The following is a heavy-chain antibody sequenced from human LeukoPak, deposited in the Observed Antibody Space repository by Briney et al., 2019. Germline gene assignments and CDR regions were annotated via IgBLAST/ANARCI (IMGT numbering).Heavy chain of an antibody. J-gene: IGHJ4*02. D-gene: IGHD7-27*01. Sequence: GGSLRLSCAVSGFTFSNHWMHWVRQVPGKGLVWVSRINSDGSSTSYADSVKGRFTISRDNAKNTLYLQMNSLRAEDTAVYYCVRNNWGPDYWGQGALVTVSS. CDR2: INSDGSST. V-gene: IGHV3-74*01. CDR3: VRNNWGPDY. CDR1: GFTFSNHW.